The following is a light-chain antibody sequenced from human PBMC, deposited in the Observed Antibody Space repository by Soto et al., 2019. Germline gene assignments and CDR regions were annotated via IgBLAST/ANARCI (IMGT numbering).Light chain of an antibody. V-gene: IGKV3-20*01. CDR3: RQYGSSPPYT. CDR1: QSVSNNY. CDR2: GSS. Sequence: EVVLTQSPGTLSLSPGERATLSCRASQSVSNNYFAWYQQKPGQAPRPLIFGSSDRATGIPHRFSGSGSGTDFTLTISRLEPEDFAVYYCRQYGSSPPYTFGQGTKLDIK. J-gene: IGKJ2*01.